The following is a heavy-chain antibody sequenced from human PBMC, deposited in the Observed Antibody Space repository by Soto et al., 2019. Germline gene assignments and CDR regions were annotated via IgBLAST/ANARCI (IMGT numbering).Heavy chain of an antibody. J-gene: IGHJ3*02. D-gene: IGHD2-15*01. V-gene: IGHV1-24*01. CDR2: FDPEDGET. CDR1: GYTLTELS. Sequence: ASVKVSCKVSGYTLTELSMHWVRQAPGKGLEWMGGFDPEDGETIYAQKFQGRVTMTEDTSTDTAYMELSSLRSEDTAVYYCATDVLGYCSGGSCYHPPTGPAGAFVIWGQGTMVT. CDR3: ATDVLGYCSGGSCYHPPTGPAGAFVI.